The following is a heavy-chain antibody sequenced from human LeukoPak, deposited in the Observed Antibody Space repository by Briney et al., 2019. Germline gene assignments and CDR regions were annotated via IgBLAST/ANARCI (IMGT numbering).Heavy chain of an antibody. Sequence: GGSLRLSCAASGFTFSTYAMIWVRQAPGKGLEWVSVIGGSGSYTYYADSVKGRFTISRDNSKDTLYLQMNSLRAEDAAVYYCARDWYDYWGQGTLVTVSS. CDR3: ARDWYDY. D-gene: IGHD6-13*01. CDR2: IGGSGSYT. J-gene: IGHJ4*02. V-gene: IGHV3-23*01. CDR1: GFTFSTYA.